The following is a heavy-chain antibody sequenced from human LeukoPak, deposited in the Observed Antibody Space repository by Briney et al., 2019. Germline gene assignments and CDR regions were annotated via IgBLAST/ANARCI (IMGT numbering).Heavy chain of an antibody. Sequence: PSETLSLTCTVSGGSINNYYWSWIRQPPGKGLEWIGYVYYRGSTNYNPSLKSRVTISVDTSKNQFSLNLSSVTAADTALYYCASLVRGTYAWFNPGGRGPLVTV. CDR3: ASLVRGTYAWFNP. D-gene: IGHD1-14*01. CDR2: VYYRGST. V-gene: IGHV4-59*08. CDR1: GGSINNYY. J-gene: IGHJ5*02.